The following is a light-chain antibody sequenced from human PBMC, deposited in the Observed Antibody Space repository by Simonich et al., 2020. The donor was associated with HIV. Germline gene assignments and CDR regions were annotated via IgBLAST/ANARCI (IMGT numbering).Light chain of an antibody. V-gene: IGKV4-1*01. J-gene: IGKJ1*01. CDR2: WAS. Sequence: DIVMTQSPDSLAVSLGERATINCKSSQSVLYSSNNKNYLSWYQQKPGQPPNLLIDWASTREAGVPDRFSGSGSETDFTLTISRLEPEDFAVYYCQHFGRSPWTFGQGTKVEIK. CDR3: QHFGRSPWT. CDR1: QSVLYSSNNKNY.